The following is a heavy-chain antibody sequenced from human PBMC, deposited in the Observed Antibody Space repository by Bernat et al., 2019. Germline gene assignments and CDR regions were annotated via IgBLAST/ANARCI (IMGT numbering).Heavy chain of an antibody. V-gene: IGHV3-30-3*01. CDR1: GFTFSSYA. Sequence: QVQLVESGGGVVQPGRSLRLSCAASGFTFSSYAMHWVRQAPGKGLEWVAVISYDGCNKYYADSVKGRFTISRDNSKNTLYLQMNSLRAEDTAVYYGARDDVEMATISVTGGYGMDVWGQGTTVTVSS. CDR2: ISYDGCNK. J-gene: IGHJ6*02. D-gene: IGHD5-24*01. CDR3: ARDDVEMATISVTGGYGMDV.